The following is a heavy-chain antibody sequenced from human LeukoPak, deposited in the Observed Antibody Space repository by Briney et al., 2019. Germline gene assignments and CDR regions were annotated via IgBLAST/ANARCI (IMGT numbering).Heavy chain of an antibody. CDR2: ISGSGST. V-gene: IGHV4-4*07. J-gene: IGHJ4*02. CDR1: GDSISYFY. CDR3: ARLLRNIAAAVYFFDY. D-gene: IGHD6-13*01. Sequence: SETLSLTCSVSGDSISYFYWSWIRQAAGKGLEWIGRISGSGSTDYNASLKSRVTMSVDTSKNQLSLKVISVTAADTAVYYCARLLRNIAAAVYFFDYWGQGTLVTVSS.